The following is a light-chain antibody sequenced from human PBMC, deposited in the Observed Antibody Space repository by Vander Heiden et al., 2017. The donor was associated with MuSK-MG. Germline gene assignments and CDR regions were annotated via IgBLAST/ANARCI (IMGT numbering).Light chain of an antibody. CDR2: EGS. CDR3: SSYAGSSTPWV. J-gene: IGLJ3*02. Sequence: QSALTQRASGSGSPGQSITIACTGTSRDVGSYNLVSWYQQHPGKAPKLLIYEGSKRPSGVSNRFSGSKSGNTASLTISGPQAEDEADYYCSSYAGSSTPWVFGGGTKLTVL. V-gene: IGLV2-23*01. CDR1: SRDVGSYNL.